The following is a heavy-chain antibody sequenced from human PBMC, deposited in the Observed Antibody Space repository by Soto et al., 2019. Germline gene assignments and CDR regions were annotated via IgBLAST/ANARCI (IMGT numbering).Heavy chain of an antibody. CDR2: IYYSGST. Sequence: PSETLSLTCTVSGGSISSGDYYWSWIRQPPGKGLEWIGYIYYSGSTYYSPSLKSRVTISVDTSKNQFSLKLSSVTAADTAVYYCARAFDILTRYYFDYWGQGTLVTVSS. CDR1: GGSISSGDYY. D-gene: IGHD3-9*01. CDR3: ARAFDILTRYYFDY. V-gene: IGHV4-30-4*01. J-gene: IGHJ4*02.